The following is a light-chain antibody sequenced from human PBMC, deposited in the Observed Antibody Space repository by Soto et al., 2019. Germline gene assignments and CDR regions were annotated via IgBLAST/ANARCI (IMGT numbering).Light chain of an antibody. CDR2: RAS. J-gene: IGKJ2*01. Sequence: ETLMTQSPATLSVSPGERATLSCRASQSVSSNLAWYQQRPGQAPRLLIYRASIRATGIPARFSGSGSGTEFTLHISRLQSEDFAVYYCQQYHDWPPYTFGQGTKLEI. CDR1: QSVSSN. CDR3: QQYHDWPPYT. V-gene: IGKV3-15*01.